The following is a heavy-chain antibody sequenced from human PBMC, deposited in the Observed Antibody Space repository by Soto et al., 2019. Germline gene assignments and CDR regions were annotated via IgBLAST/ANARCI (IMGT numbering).Heavy chain of an antibody. V-gene: IGHV3-48*01. D-gene: IGHD2-15*01. CDR1: GFTFSSYS. J-gene: IGHJ4*01. CDR3: ASQTTPSEIYYY. Sequence: GGSLRLSCAASGFTFSSYSMNWVRQAPGKGLEWVSYISSSSSTIYYADSVKGRFTISRDNAKNSLYLQMSSLRADDTAVYYCASQTTPSEIYYYWGHGTLVTVSS. CDR2: ISSSSSTI.